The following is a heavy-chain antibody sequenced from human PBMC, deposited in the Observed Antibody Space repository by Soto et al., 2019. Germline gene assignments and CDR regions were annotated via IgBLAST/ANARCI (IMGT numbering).Heavy chain of an antibody. CDR1: GYTFTGYY. V-gene: IGHV1-2*04. D-gene: IGHD2-2*01. CDR3: AGASTPHNYGMDV. J-gene: IGHJ6*02. Sequence: ASVKVSCKASGYTFTGYYMHWVRQAPGQGLEWMGWINPNSGGTNYAQKFQGWVTTTRDTSISTAYMELSRLRSDDTAVYYCAGASTPHNYGMDVWSQGTTVTVSS. CDR2: INPNSGGT.